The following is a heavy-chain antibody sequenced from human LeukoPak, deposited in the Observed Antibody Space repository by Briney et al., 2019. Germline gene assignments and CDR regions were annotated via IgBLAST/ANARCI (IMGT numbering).Heavy chain of an antibody. J-gene: IGHJ4*02. V-gene: IGHV3-13*01. Sequence: PGGSLRLSCAASGSTFSDYDMHWVRQATGKGLEWVSAIGTAGDTYYTGSVKGRFTISRENAKNSLYLQMNSLRAGDTAVYYCARVAKERVGGVYYFDYWGQGTPVTVSS. CDR2: IGTAGDT. CDR3: ARVAKERVGGVYYFDY. D-gene: IGHD1-1*01. CDR1: GSTFSDYD.